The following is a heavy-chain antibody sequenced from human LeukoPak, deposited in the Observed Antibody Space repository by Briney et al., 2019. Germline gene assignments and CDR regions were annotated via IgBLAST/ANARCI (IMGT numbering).Heavy chain of an antibody. Sequence: PGGSLRLSCAASGFSFSSYWMSWVRQAPGKGLEWVANIKQEGSEKYYVDSGKGRFTISRDNAKNSLYLQMNSMRAEDTAVYYCARGFSSGWYYYFDSWGQGTLVTVSS. V-gene: IGHV3-7*01. J-gene: IGHJ4*02. CDR3: ARGFSSGWYYYFDS. CDR2: IKQEGSEK. CDR1: GFSFSSYW. D-gene: IGHD6-19*01.